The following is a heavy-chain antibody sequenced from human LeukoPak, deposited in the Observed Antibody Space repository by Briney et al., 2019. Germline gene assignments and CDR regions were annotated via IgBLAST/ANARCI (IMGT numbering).Heavy chain of an antibody. J-gene: IGHJ6*02. CDR1: GGIFSSYA. V-gene: IGHV1-69*13. D-gene: IGHD3-10*01. Sequence: ASVKVSCKTSGGIFSSYAISWVRQAPGQGLEWMGGIIPIFGTTNYAQKLEGRVTITADESTSTAYLELSSLRSEDTAVFYCARGMVRAMGWGNYYYGMDVWGQGTTVTVSS. CDR3: ARGMVRAMGWGNYYYGMDV. CDR2: IIPIFGTT.